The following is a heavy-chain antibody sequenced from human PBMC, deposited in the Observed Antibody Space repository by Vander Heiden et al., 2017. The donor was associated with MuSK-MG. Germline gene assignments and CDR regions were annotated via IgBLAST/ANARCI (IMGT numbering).Heavy chain of an antibody. V-gene: IGHV3-23*01. Sequence: EVQLLESGGGLVQPGGSLRPPCAASGFTFSSYAMSWVRQAPGKGLEWVSAISGIGGSTYCADSVKGRFTISRDNSKNTLYLQMNSLRAEDTAVYYCARQRGPSSWHAFDIWGQGTMVTVSS. CDR1: GFTFSSYA. CDR3: ARQRGPSSWHAFDI. D-gene: IGHD6-13*01. J-gene: IGHJ3*02. CDR2: ISGIGGST.